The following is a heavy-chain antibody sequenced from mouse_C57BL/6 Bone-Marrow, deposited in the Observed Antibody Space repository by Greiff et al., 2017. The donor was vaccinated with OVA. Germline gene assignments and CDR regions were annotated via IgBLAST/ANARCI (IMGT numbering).Heavy chain of an antibody. CDR2: LYPRDGST. CDR3: AKLCSSFLYWCFDV. D-gene: IGHD1-1*01. Sequence: QVQLKESDAELVRPGASVKISCKVSGYTFTDHSIHWMKQRPEQGLEWIGYLYPRDGSTKYNEKFKGKATLTADKSAHTAYMKLNMQTTEYSAVDFCAKLCSSFLYWCFDVWGTGTMVTVSS. CDR1: GYTFTDHS. V-gene: IGHV1-78*01. J-gene: IGHJ1*03.